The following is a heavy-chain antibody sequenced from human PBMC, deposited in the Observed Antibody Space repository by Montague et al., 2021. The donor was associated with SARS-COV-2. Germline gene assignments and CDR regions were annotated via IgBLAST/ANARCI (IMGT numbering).Heavy chain of an antibody. CDR1: GGSIDSYY. J-gene: IGHJ4*02. CDR3: ARGAPGY. CDR2: IYYRGTT. V-gene: IGHV4-59*12. Sequence: SETLSLTCTVSGGSIDSYYWSWLRQPPGKGLEWIGYIYYRGTTNYNPSLESRVTMSVDTSKNQFSLDLTSVTAADTAVYYCARGAPGYWGQGTLVTVSS.